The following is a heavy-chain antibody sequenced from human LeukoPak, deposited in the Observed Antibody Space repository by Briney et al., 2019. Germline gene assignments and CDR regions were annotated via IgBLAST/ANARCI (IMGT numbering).Heavy chain of an antibody. CDR1: GGSISSSSYY. D-gene: IGHD2-21*01. CDR3: ARSVHISAPFDV. CDR2: IYYSGST. V-gene: IGHV4-39*01. J-gene: IGHJ4*02. Sequence: SETLSLTCTVSGGSISSSSYYWGWLRQPPGKGLEWIGNIYYSGSTYYNPSLKSRVTISVDTSKNQFSLKLNSVTAADTAVYYCARSVHISAPFDVWGQGTLVTVSS.